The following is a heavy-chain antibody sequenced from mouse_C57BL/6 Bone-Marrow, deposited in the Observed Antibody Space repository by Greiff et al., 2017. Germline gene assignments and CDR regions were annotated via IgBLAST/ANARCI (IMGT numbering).Heavy chain of an antibody. Sequence: VQLQQPGAELVKPGASVKMSCKASGYTFTSYWITWVKQRPGQGLEWIGDIYPGSGSTNYNEKFKSKATLTVDTSSSTAYMQLSSLTSEDSAVXDCARGGYYGRNFDYWGQGTTLTVSS. CDR1: GYTFTSYW. D-gene: IGHD1-1*01. J-gene: IGHJ2*01. CDR3: ARGGYYGRNFDY. CDR2: IYPGSGST. V-gene: IGHV1-55*01.